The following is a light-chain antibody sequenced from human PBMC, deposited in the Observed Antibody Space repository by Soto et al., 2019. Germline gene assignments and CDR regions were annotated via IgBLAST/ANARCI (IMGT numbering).Light chain of an antibody. J-gene: IGLJ1*01. CDR3: SSHTSTSRYV. CDR1: SSDVGGNH. CDR2: DVS. V-gene: IGLV2-14*03. Sequence: QSALTQPASVSGSPGQSITLSCTGTSSDVGGNHVSWYQQHPGKAPRLIIYDVSNRPPGISNRFSGSKSDNTASLTISGLQADDEADYYCSSHTSTSRYVFGTGTKVTVL.